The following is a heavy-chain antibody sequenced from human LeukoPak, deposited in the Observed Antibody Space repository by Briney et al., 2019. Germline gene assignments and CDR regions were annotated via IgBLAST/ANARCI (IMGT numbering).Heavy chain of an antibody. D-gene: IGHD4-11*01. V-gene: IGHV3-33*08. CDR2: IWYDGSNK. CDR3: AREDSNYDHSFDY. J-gene: IGHJ4*02. CDR1: GFTVSTNY. Sequence: GGSLRLSCAASGFTVSTNYMSWVRQAPGKGLEWVAVIWYDGSNKYYADSVKGRFTISRDNSKNTLYLQMNSLRAEDTAVYYCAREDSNYDHSFDYWGQGTLVTVSS.